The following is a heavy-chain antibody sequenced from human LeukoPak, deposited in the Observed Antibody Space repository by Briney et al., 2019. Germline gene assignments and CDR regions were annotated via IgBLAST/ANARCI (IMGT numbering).Heavy chain of an antibody. CDR1: GFTFSSYA. Sequence: TGRSLRLSCAASGFTFSSYAMHWVRQAPGKGLERVAVISYDGSNKYYADSVKGRFTISRDNSKNTLYLQMNSLRAEDTAVYYCARSRTRFDYWGQGTLVTVSS. J-gene: IGHJ4*02. D-gene: IGHD1-14*01. CDR2: ISYDGSNK. CDR3: ARSRTRFDY. V-gene: IGHV3-30*04.